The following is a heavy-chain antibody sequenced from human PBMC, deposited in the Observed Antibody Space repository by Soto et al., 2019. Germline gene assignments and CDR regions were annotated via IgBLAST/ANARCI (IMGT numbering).Heavy chain of an antibody. CDR1: GDSVSSNSAA. Sequence: PSQTLSLTCAISGDSVSSNSAAWNWIRQSPSRGLEWLGRTYYRSKWYNDYAVSVKSRITINPDTSKNQFSLQLNSATPEETAVYYCERGSYYYYGMDVWGQGTTVTVSS. V-gene: IGHV6-1*01. CDR3: ERGSYYYYGMDV. D-gene: IGHD3-10*01. CDR2: TYYRSKWYN. J-gene: IGHJ6*02.